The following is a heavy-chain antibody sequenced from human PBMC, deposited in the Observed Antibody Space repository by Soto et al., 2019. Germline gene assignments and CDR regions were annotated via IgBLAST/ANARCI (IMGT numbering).Heavy chain of an antibody. CDR2: ISFDGANT. J-gene: IGHJ4*02. Sequence: QVQLVESGGGVVPPGGSLRVSCVASGFTFSSYNMHWVRQAPGEGLEWVAVISFDGANTSYADSVKGRFTISRDISRDTLYLQMSRLRVEDTAVYYCARDGYNRGGFDYWGQGTLVSVSS. CDR1: GFTFSSYN. CDR3: ARDGYNRGGFDY. V-gene: IGHV3-30-3*01. D-gene: IGHD6-25*01.